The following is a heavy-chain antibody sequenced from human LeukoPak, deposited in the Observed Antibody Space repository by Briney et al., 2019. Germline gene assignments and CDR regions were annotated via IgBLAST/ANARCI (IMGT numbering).Heavy chain of an antibody. Sequence: PGGSPRLSCAASGFTFSSYWMSWVRQAPGKGLEWVANIKYDGSEKYYVDSVKGRFAISRDNGKNSLYLQMNSLRVEDMAVYYCARAPREWLLGYHFEYWGQGTLVSVSS. J-gene: IGHJ4*02. CDR3: ARAPREWLLGYHFEY. CDR1: GFTFSSYW. CDR2: IKYDGSEK. V-gene: IGHV3-7*01. D-gene: IGHD3-3*01.